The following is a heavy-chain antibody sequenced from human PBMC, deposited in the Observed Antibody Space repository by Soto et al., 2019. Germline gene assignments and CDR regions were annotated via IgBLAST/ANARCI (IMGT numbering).Heavy chain of an antibody. CDR2: INHSGST. D-gene: IGHD6-13*01. V-gene: IGHV4-34*01. Sequence: SETLSLTCTFSGGSISPYYWSLIRQPPGKGLEWIGEINHSGSTNYNPSLKSRVTISVDISKSQFSLRLTSVTAADTAVYYCARYNAASGTYYFDYWGQGALVTVSS. CDR3: ARYNAASGTYYFDY. CDR1: GGSISPYY. J-gene: IGHJ4*02.